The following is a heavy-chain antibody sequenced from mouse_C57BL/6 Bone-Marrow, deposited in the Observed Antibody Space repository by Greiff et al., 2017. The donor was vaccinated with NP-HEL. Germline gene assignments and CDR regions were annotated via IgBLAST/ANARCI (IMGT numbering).Heavy chain of an antibody. D-gene: IGHD2-2*01. CDR2: IHPNSGST. V-gene: IGHV1-64*01. Sequence: QVQLQQSGAELVKPGASVKLSCKASGYTFTSYWMHWVKQRPGQGLEWIGMIHPNSGSTNYNEKFKSKATLPVDTSSSTAYMQLSSLTSEDAAVYYGGRGGLGGFDYWGQGTTLTVSA. CDR3: GRGGLGGFDY. J-gene: IGHJ2*01. CDR1: GYTFTSYW.